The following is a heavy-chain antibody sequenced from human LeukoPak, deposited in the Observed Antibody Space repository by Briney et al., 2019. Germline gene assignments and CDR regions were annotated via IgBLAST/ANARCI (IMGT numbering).Heavy chain of an antibody. V-gene: IGHV3-30*02. D-gene: IGHD5-12*01. J-gene: IGHJ4*02. CDR2: SWFAGDTK. CDR3: AKDTDDYLLD. Sequence: GGSPRLSRVASGFTLTSYGIQSVRPGPGKGVEWVAVSWFAGDTKYYADSVKGPFTTSRDNSKITVYLQLSSLRADDTAIYYCAKDTDDYLLDWGQGNLVTVSS. CDR1: GFTLTSYG.